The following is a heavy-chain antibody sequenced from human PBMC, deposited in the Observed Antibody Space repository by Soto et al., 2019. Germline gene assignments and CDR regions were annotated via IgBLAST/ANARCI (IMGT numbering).Heavy chain of an antibody. V-gene: IGHV1-69*13. CDR3: ASADCSGGSCYYYYGMDV. CDR2: IIPIFGTA. D-gene: IGHD2-15*01. CDR1: GGTFSSYA. Sequence: SVKVSCKASGGTFSSYAISWVRQAPGQGLEWMGGIIPIFGTANYAQKFQGRVTITADESTSTAYMELSSLRSEDTAVYYCASADCSGGSCYYYYGMDVWGQGTTVTVSS. J-gene: IGHJ6*02.